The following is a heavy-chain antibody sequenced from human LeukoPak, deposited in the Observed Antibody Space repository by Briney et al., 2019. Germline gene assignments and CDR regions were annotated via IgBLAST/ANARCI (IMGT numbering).Heavy chain of an antibody. V-gene: IGHV3-21*01. D-gene: IGHD3-16*01. J-gene: IGHJ4*02. CDR3: ARDSSLYQTSFTFFDS. CDR1: GFTFSSYE. Sequence: PGGSLRLSCAASGFTFSSYEMNWVRQAPGKGLEWVASISSRSAYTYYADSVKGRFTISRDNAKNSLSLQMNSLRAEDTAVYYCARDSSLYQTSFTFFDSWGQGTLVTVSS. CDR2: ISSRSAYT.